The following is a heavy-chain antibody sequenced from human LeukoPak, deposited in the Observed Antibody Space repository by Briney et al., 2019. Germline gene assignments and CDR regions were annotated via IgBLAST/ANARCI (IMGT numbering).Heavy chain of an antibody. CDR1: GFTFSDHY. CDR2: IRSKANNYAT. D-gene: IGHD4-23*01. V-gene: IGHV3-73*01. Sequence: TGGSLRLSCAASGFTFSDHYMDWVRQAPGKGLEWVGRIRSKANNYATAYAASVKGRFTISRDDSKNTAYLQMNSLKTEDTAVYYCTGGNDYWGQGTLVTVSS. CDR3: TGGNDY. J-gene: IGHJ4*02.